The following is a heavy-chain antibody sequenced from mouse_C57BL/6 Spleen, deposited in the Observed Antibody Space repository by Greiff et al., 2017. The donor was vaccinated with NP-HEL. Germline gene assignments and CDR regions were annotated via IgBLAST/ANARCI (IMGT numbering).Heavy chain of an antibody. D-gene: IGHD2-2*01. CDR1: GYSITSGYY. Sequence: EVQLQESGPGLVKPSQSLSLTCSVTGYSITSGYYWNWIRQFPGNKLEWMGYISYDGSNNYNPSLKNRISITRDTSKNQFFLKLNSVTTEHTATYYCARVGYDYAMDYWGQGTSVTVSS. CDR2: ISYDGSN. J-gene: IGHJ4*01. V-gene: IGHV3-6*01. CDR3: ARVGYDYAMDY.